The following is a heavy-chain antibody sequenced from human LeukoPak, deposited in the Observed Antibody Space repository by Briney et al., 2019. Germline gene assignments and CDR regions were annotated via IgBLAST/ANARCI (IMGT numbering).Heavy chain of an antibody. V-gene: IGHV7-4-1*02. Sequence: GASVKVSCKASGDNFTSFALTWGRQSPGQRLGWMGGINTTIGNPTSAQGFTGRFVFSLHTSVSTAYLQISSLKAEDTAVYYCARSNVDTAIWFWSAPTAGNNWFDPWGQGTLVTVSS. CDR2: INTTIGNP. D-gene: IGHD5-18*01. CDR3: ARSNVDTAIWFWSAPTAGNNWFDP. CDR1: GDNFTSFA. J-gene: IGHJ5*02.